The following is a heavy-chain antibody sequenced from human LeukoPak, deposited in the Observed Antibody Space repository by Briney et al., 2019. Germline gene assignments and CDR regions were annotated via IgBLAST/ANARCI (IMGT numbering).Heavy chain of an antibody. V-gene: IGHV3-23*01. D-gene: IGHD3-16*02. CDR2: ISGSGGST. CDR3: AKVFDYDYVWGSYRYPPIYYFDY. CDR1: GFIVNTNY. Sequence: GGSLRLSCAASGFIVNTNYMNWVRQAPGKGLEWVSAISGSGGSTYYADSVKGRFTISRDNSKNTLYLQMNSLRAEDTAVYYCAKVFDYDYVWGSYRYPPIYYFDYWGQGTLVTVSS. J-gene: IGHJ4*02.